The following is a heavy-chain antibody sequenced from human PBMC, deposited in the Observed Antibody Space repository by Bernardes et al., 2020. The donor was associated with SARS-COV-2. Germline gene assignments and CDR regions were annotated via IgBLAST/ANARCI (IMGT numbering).Heavy chain of an antibody. Sequence: ASVKVSCKASGYTFTGYYMHWVRQAPGQGLEWMGWINPNSGGTNYAQKFQGRVTMTRDTSISTAYMELSRLRSDDTAVYYCARQGMGVDGYNPNWFDPWGQGTLVTVSS. J-gene: IGHJ5*02. V-gene: IGHV1-2*02. CDR1: GYTFTGYY. CDR3: ARQGMGVDGYNPNWFDP. CDR2: INPNSGGT. D-gene: IGHD5-12*01.